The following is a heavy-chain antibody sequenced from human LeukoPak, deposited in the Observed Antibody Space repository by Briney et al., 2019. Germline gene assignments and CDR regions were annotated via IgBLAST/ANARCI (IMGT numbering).Heavy chain of an antibody. V-gene: IGHV4-31*03. J-gene: IGHJ4*02. CDR3: ARSQDIIAVPAALPVR. Sequence: PSETLSLTCTVSGCSISSGGYYWSWIRQHPGKGLEWIGYIYYSGSTYYNPSIKSRVTISVDTSKNQFSLNLSSVTAADTAVYYCARSQDIIAVPAALPVRWGQGTLVTVSS. CDR2: IYYSGST. CDR1: GCSISSGGYY. D-gene: IGHD2-2*01.